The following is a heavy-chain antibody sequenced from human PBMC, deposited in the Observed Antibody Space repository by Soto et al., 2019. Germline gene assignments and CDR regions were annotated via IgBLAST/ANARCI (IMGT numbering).Heavy chain of an antibody. Sequence: DVQVMESGGGLVQPGESLRLSWAASGFTFSYYWMTWVRQAPGKGLEWVANIRADGGVEHYLDSVKGRFSVSRDKAKDSLYLQMNSLRIEDTAVYYCARDATYRDSNFYYDVFDIWGQGTMVTVSS. D-gene: IGHD3-16*02. CDR3: ARDATYRDSNFYYDVFDI. CDR2: IRADGGVE. CDR1: GFTFSYYW. J-gene: IGHJ3*02. V-gene: IGHV3-7*05.